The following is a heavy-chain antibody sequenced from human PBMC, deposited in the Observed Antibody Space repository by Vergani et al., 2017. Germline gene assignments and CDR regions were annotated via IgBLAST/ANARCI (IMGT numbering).Heavy chain of an antibody. Sequence: EVQLLESGGGSAQPGESLRLSCVASGFTFTAHGLNWVRQAPGKGLEWVSDISGQNFRTHYADSVKGRFTISRDDSKNTVYLQINSLRAEDTAFYYCADLYDDDGFSPFWGQGTLVTVSS. J-gene: IGHJ4*02. D-gene: IGHD3-16*01. CDR3: ADLYDDDGFSPF. CDR1: GFTFTAHG. V-gene: IGHV3-23*01. CDR2: ISGQNFRT.